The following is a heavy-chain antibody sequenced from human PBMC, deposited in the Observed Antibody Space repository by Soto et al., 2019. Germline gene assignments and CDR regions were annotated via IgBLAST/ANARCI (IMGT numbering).Heavy chain of an antibody. V-gene: IGHV4-39*01. J-gene: IGHJ5*02. CDR1: GGSIRSTGYY. CDR3: ARQYTWNYVRWLDP. Sequence: HLQLQESGPGLVKPSETLSLTCTVSGGSIRSTGYYGGWLRQPPGKGLEWIGTMYYSGSTYYNPTLKSRVTMSVDSAKNPFTLRLGSGTAAHAAIDYCARQYTWNYVRWLDPWGSGTLVTVSS. D-gene: IGHD1-7*01. CDR2: MYYSGST.